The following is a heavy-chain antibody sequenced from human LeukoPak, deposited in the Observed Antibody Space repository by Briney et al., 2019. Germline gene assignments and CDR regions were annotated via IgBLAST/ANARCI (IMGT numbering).Heavy chain of an antibody. V-gene: IGHV3-53*01. CDR1: GFSVSNTY. D-gene: IGHD4-23*01. Sequence: GGSLRLSCAASGFSVSNTYMSWVRQAPGKGLEWVSIIYSGGNTYYADSVKGRFTISRDNSKNTLYLQMNRLRPEDTAVYYCARGTVAAPDYWGQGTLVTVSS. J-gene: IGHJ4*02. CDR3: ARGTVAAPDY. CDR2: IYSGGNT.